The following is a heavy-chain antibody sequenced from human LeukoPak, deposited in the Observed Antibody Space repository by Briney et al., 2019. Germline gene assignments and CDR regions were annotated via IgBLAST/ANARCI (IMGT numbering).Heavy chain of an antibody. J-gene: IGHJ3*02. CDR2: ISWNSGSI. V-gene: IGHV3-9*03. CDR3: AKDKGSSWYPYDAFDI. Sequence: GGSLRLSCAASGFTFDDYAMHRVRQAPGKGLEWVSGISWNSGSIGYADSVKGRFTISRDNAKNSLYLQMNSLRAEDMALYYCAKDKGSSWYPYDAFDIWGQGTMVTVSS. D-gene: IGHD6-13*01. CDR1: GFTFDDYA.